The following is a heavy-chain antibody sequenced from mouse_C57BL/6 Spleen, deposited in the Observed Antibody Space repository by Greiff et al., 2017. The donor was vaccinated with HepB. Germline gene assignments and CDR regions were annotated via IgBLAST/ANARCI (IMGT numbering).Heavy chain of an antibody. J-gene: IGHJ4*01. CDR3: ARCPYAMDY. CDR2: INPNNGGT. Sequence: VQLKESGPELVKPGASVKIPCKASGYTFTDYNMDWVKQSHGKSLEWIGDINPNNGGTIYNQKFKGKATLTVDKSSSTAYMELRSLTSEDTAVYYCARCPYAMDYWGQGTSVTVSS. CDR1: GYTFTDYN. V-gene: IGHV1-18*01.